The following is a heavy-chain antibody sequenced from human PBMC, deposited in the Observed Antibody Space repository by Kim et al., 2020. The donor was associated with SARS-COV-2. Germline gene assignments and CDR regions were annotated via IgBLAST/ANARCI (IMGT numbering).Heavy chain of an antibody. V-gene: IGHV3-21*01. CDR3: ARAMGTWNPDS. CDR2: ITSDSNYL. CDR1: GFTFSAYS. Sequence: GGSLRLSCAASGFTFSAYSMNWVRQAPGKGLEWVSSITSDSNYLYYADSVRGRFTISRDNAKSSLYLQLNSLRAEDTALYYCARAMGTWNPDSWGQGTLVTVSS. D-gene: IGHD1-1*01. J-gene: IGHJ4*02.